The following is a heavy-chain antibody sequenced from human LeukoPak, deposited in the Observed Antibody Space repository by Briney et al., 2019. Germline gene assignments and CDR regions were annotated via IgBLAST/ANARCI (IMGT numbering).Heavy chain of an antibody. Sequence: PSETLSLTCTVSGDSISYYYWSWIRQSPGKGPEWLGDINDSGSTKYNPSLKSRVTISVDTSKNQFSLKLTSVTAADTAVYYCVRDQLNHFDYWGQGTLVTVSS. CDR2: INDSGST. D-gene: IGHD5-24*01. V-gene: IGHV4-59*01. CDR3: VRDQLNHFDY. J-gene: IGHJ4*02. CDR1: GDSISYYY.